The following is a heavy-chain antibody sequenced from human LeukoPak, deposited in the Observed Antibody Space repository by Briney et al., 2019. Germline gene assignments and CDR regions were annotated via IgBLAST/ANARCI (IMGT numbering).Heavy chain of an antibody. V-gene: IGHV4-59*12. Sequence: SETLSLTCTVSGGSISSYYWSWIRQPPGKGLEWIGYIYYSGSTNYNPSLKSRVTISVDTSKNQFSLKLSSVTAADTAVYYCARRTTFGSYYMMPFDYWGQGTLVTVSS. CDR1: GGSISSYY. CDR3: ARRTTFGSYYMMPFDY. D-gene: IGHD1-26*01. J-gene: IGHJ4*02. CDR2: IYYSGST.